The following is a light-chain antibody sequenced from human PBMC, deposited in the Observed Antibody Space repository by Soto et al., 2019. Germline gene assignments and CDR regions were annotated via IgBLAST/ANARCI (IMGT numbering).Light chain of an antibody. CDR1: GSNIGAGYG. V-gene: IGLV1-40*01. CDR2: GSD. Sequence: QSVLARPPSVPGAPGQAVTISCTGSGSNIGAGYGVQWYQQLPGTAPRLLIYGSDDRPSGVPDRFSASVSGNSASLAITGLQTEDEAVYYCQSYASNLSEVFGPGTKGTVL. J-gene: IGLJ1*01. CDR3: QSYASNLSEV.